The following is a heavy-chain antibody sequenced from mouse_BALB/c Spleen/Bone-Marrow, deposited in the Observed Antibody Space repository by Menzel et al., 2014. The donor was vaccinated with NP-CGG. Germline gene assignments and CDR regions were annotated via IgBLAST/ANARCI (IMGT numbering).Heavy chain of an antibody. CDR1: GFDFSRYW. CDR3: ARLNYYGNLFV. V-gene: IGHV4-1*02. J-gene: IGHJ1*01. Sequence: EVQLQQSGGGLVQPGGSLKLSCAASGFDFSRYWMSWVRQVPGKGLEWIGEINPDSSTINYTPSLKDIFIISRDNAKNTLYLQMSKVRSEDTALYYCARLNYYGNLFVWGAGTTVTVSS. D-gene: IGHD1-1*01. CDR2: INPDSSTI.